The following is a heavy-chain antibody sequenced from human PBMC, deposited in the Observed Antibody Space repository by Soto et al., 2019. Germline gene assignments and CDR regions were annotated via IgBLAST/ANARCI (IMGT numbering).Heavy chain of an antibody. V-gene: IGHV3-33*01. J-gene: IGHJ4*02. CDR3: ARDGYCSGGSCYSVPVFDY. CDR1: GFTFSSYG. CDR2: IWYDGINK. Sequence: QVQLVESGGGVVQPGRSLRLSCAASGFTFSSYGMHWVRQAPGKGLEWVAGIWYDGINKYYEDSVKGRFTISRDNSKNTLYLQMNSLRAEDTAVYYCARDGYCSGGSCYSVPVFDYWGQGTLVTVSS. D-gene: IGHD2-15*01.